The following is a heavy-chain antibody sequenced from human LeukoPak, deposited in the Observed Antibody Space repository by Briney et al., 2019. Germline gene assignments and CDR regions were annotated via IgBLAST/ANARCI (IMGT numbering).Heavy chain of an antibody. CDR2: IYYSGST. J-gene: IGHJ5*02. CDR3: AREHRNRDNWFDP. D-gene: IGHD2/OR15-2a*01. V-gene: IGHV4-59*01. Sequence: SETLSLTCTVSGGSISSYYWSWIRQPPGKGLEWIGYIYYSGSTNYNPSLKSRVTISVDTSKNQFSLKLSSVTAADTAVYYCAREHRNRDNWFDPWGQGTLVTVSS. CDR1: GGSISSYY.